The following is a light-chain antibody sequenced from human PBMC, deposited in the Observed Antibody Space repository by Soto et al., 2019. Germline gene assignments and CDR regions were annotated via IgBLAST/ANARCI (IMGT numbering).Light chain of an antibody. V-gene: IGLV1-51*01. CDR3: GTWDSSLSAVV. CDR2: DNN. Sequence: QSVLTQPPSVSAAPGQKVTISCYGGSSNIENNYVSWYQQLPGTAPKLLIYDNNKRPSGIPDRFSGSKSGASATLGITGLQTGDEADYYCGTWDSSLSAVVFGGGTKLTVL. CDR1: SSNIENNY. J-gene: IGLJ2*01.